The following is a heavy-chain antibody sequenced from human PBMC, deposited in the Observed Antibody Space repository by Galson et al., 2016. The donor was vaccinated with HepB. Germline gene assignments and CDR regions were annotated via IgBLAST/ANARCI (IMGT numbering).Heavy chain of an antibody. V-gene: IGHV3-9*01. Sequence: LRLSCATSGFTFNDYAMHWVRQAPGKGLAWVSGISWNSGRIDYADSVKGRFTVSRDNAKNSLYLQINSLRAEDTALYYCAKATSGSAYGSRYFQHWGQGTLVTVSS. CDR3: AKATSGSAYGSRYFQH. CDR1: GFTFNDYA. J-gene: IGHJ1*01. D-gene: IGHD3-10*01. CDR2: ISWNSGRI.